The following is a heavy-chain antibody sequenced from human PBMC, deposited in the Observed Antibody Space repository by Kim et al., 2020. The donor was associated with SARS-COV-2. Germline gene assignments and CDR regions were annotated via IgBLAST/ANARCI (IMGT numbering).Heavy chain of an antibody. CDR2: ISSNGGST. V-gene: IGHV3-64D*06. CDR3: VKDQWQLLWFGELSVNEPHDAFDI. CDR1: GFTFSSYA. Sequence: GGSLRLSCSASGFTFSSYAMHWVRQAPGKGLEYVSAISSNGGSTYYADSVKGRFTISRDNSKNTLYLQMSSLRAEDTAVYYCVKDQWQLLWFGELSVNEPHDAFDIWGQGTMVTVSS. J-gene: IGHJ3*02. D-gene: IGHD3-10*01.